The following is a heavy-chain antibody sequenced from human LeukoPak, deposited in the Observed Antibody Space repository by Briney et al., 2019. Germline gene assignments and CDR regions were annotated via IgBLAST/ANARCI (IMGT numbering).Heavy chain of an antibody. CDR1: GGSISSNY. CDR3: ARHRAGGAVADYFDY. V-gene: IGHV4-59*08. CDR2: IYYSGST. D-gene: IGHD6-19*01. Sequence: SEILSLTCTVSGGSISSNYWSWIRQPPGKGLEWIGYIYYSGSTNYNPSLKSRVTISVDTSKNQFSLKLSSVTAADTAVYYCARHRAGGAVADYFDYWGQGTLVTVSS. J-gene: IGHJ4*02.